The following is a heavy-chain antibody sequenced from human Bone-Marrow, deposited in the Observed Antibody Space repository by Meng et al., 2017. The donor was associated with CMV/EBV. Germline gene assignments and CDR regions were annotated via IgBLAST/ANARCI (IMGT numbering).Heavy chain of an antibody. Sequence: GESLKISCAAPGFTFSSDSMTWVRQAPGKGLEWVANINQDRSEKYYVDSVKGRFTFSRDYAKNSLYLKMNSLRAEDAAVYYWARDGDYGGNRAMGAFDIWGQGTMVTVSS. D-gene: IGHD4-23*01. V-gene: IGHV3-7*01. CDR3: ARDGDYGGNRAMGAFDI. CDR1: GFTFSSDS. CDR2: INQDRSEK. J-gene: IGHJ3*02.